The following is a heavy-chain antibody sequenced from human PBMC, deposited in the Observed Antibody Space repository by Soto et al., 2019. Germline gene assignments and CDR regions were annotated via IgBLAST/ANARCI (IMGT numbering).Heavy chain of an antibody. CDR2: ISAYNGNT. CDR1: GYTFTSYG. Sequence: QVQLVQSGAEVKKPGASVKVSCKASGYTFTSYGISWVRQAPGQGLEWMGWISAYNGNTNYAQKLQGRVTMTTDTSTSTAYMELRSLRADDTVVYYCARGPLGYCSGGSCYAEFDYWGQGTLVTVSS. D-gene: IGHD2-15*01. J-gene: IGHJ4*02. CDR3: ARGPLGYCSGGSCYAEFDY. V-gene: IGHV1-18*01.